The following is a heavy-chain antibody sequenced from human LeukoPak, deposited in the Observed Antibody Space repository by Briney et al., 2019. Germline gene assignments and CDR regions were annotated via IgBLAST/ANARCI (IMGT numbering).Heavy chain of an antibody. J-gene: IGHJ6*02. CDR2: INPSGGST. V-gene: IGHV1-46*01. CDR3: ARARDPTYCGGDCYYGMDV. D-gene: IGHD2-21*01. CDR1: GYTFTSYY. Sequence: GASVKVSCKASGYTFTSYYMHWVRQAPGQGLEWMGIINPSGGSTNYAQKFQGRVTMTRDTSTSTVYMELSSLRSEDTAVYYCARARDPTYCGGDCYYGMDVWGQGTTVTVSS.